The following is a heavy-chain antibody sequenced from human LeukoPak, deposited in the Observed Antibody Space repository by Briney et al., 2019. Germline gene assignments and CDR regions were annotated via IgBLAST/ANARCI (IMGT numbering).Heavy chain of an antibody. Sequence: PSETLSLTCTVSGGSISSYYWSWIRQPPGKGLEWIAYIYYTGSTNYNPSLKSRVTISVDTSKDQFSLKLSSVTAADTAVYYCARQSGWSRYFDLWGRGTLVTVSS. CDR2: IYYTGST. CDR1: GGSISSYY. J-gene: IGHJ2*01. V-gene: IGHV4-59*08. D-gene: IGHD6-19*01. CDR3: ARQSGWSRYFDL.